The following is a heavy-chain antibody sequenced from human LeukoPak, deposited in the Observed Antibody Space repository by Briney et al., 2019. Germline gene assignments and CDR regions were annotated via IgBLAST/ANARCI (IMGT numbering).Heavy chain of an antibody. D-gene: IGHD2-8*01. J-gene: IGHJ5*02. V-gene: IGHV3-73*01. CDR1: VFTFSDSA. Sequence: GGSLKLSCAASVFTFSDSAIHWVPQASGKGLEWVGRIRDKGYGHATAYAASVKGRFTLSRDDSKNTAYLQMNSLKTEDTALYYCTTPNEGNWFDPWGQGTLVTVSS. CDR2: IRDKGYGHAT. CDR3: TTPNEGNWFDP.